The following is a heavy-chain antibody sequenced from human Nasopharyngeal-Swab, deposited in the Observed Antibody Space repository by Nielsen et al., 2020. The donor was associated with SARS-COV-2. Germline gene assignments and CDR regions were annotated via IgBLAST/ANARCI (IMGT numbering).Heavy chain of an antibody. CDR1: GYTLTELS. CDR2: SDPEDGET. J-gene: IGHJ6*02. Sequence: ASVKVSCKVSGYTLTELSMHWVRQAPGKGLEWMGGSDPEDGETIYAQKFQGRVTMTEDTSTDTAYMEPSSLRSEDTAVYYCATSPCIVGATGGVNYYYYGMDVWGQGTTVTVSS. D-gene: IGHD1-26*01. CDR3: ATSPCIVGATGGVNYYYYGMDV. V-gene: IGHV1-24*01.